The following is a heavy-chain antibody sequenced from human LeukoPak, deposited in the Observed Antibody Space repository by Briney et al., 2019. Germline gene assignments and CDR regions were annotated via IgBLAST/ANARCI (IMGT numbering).Heavy chain of an antibody. D-gene: IGHD2-21*02. V-gene: IGHV3-23*01. CDR1: GFTFSSYA. J-gene: IGHJ4*02. Sequence: GGSLRLSCAASGFTFSSYAMSWVRQTPGKGLEWVSGISGSGGSTYYADSVKGRFTISRDNSKNTLYLQMNSLRAEDTAVYYCAKVHIVVVTATHYFDYWGQGTLVTVSS. CDR2: ISGSGGST. CDR3: AKVHIVVVTATHYFDY.